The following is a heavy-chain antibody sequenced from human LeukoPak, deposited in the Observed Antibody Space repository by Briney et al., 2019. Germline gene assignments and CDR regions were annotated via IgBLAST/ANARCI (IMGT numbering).Heavy chain of an antibody. CDR1: GFTFDDYA. V-gene: IGHV3-74*01. D-gene: IGHD3-10*01. Sequence: GGSLRLSCAASGFTFDDYAMHWVRQAPGKGLVWVSRINSDGSSTSYADSVKGRFTISRDNAKNTLYLQMNSLRAEDTAVYYCARRGAVSYAFDIWGQGTMVTVSS. CDR2: INSDGSST. CDR3: ARRGAVSYAFDI. J-gene: IGHJ3*02.